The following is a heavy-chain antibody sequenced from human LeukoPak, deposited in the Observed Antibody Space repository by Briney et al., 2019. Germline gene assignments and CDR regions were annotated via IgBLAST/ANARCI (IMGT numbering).Heavy chain of an antibody. V-gene: IGHV1-46*01. CDR1: GYTFTSYY. D-gene: IGHD4-17*01. J-gene: IGHJ6*03. CDR2: INPSGGST. CDR3: ARDPSKTTVTTAGASYYMDV. Sequence: ASVKVSCKASGYTFTSYYMHWVRQAPGQGLEWMGIINPSGGSTSYAQKFQGRVTMTRDMSTCTVYMELSSLRSEDTAVYYCARDPSKTTVTTAGASYYMDVWGKGTTVTVSS.